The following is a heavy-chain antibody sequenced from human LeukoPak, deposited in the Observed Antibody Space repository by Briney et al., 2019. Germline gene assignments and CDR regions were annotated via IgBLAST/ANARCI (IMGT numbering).Heavy chain of an antibody. CDR3: ARSSGFLHDYVWGSYRVSEAFDI. Sequence: SQTLSLTCTVSGGSISSGSYYWSWIRQPAGKGLEWIGRIYTSGSTNYNPSLKSRVTISVDTSKNQFSLKLSSVTAADTAVYYCARSSGFLHDYVWGSYRVSEAFDIWGQGTMVTVSS. J-gene: IGHJ3*02. CDR2: IYTSGST. D-gene: IGHD3-16*02. CDR1: GGSISSGSYY. V-gene: IGHV4-61*02.